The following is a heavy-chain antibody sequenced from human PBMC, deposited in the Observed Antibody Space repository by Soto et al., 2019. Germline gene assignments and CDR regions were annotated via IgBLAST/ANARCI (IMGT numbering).Heavy chain of an antibody. CDR3: ARAIAYDYVWGSYRYWYFDY. CDR2: INHSGST. CDR1: GGSFSGYY. V-gene: IGHV4-34*01. Sequence: SETLSLTCAVYGGSFSGYYWSWIRQPPGKGLEWIGEINHSGSTNYNPSLKSRVTISVDTSKNQFSLKLRSVTAADTAVYYCARAIAYDYVWGSYRYWYFDYWGQGTLVTVSS. J-gene: IGHJ4*02. D-gene: IGHD3-16*02.